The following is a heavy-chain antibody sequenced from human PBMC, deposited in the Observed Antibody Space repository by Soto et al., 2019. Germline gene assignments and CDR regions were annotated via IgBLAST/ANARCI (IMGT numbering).Heavy chain of an antibody. Sequence: QVQLVQSGAEVKKPGSSVKVSCKASGGTFSRYTITWVRQAPGQGLEWMGGITPMFGTPNYAQKFQGRVTITADESTSTAYMELSSLRSEDTAMYYCARDLQYLRVYYYYGMDVWGQGTTVTVSS. V-gene: IGHV1-69*01. CDR2: ITPMFGTP. CDR1: GGTFSRYT. D-gene: IGHD2-2*01. J-gene: IGHJ6*02. CDR3: ARDLQYLRVYYYYGMDV.